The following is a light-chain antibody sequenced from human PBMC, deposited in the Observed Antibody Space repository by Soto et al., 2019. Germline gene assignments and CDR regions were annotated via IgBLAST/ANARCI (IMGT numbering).Light chain of an antibody. J-gene: IGLJ1*01. CDR2: EVS. V-gene: IGLV2-14*01. CDR1: RSYVGAYNY. CDR3: SSLTTSFTYV. Sequence: QSVLTQPASVSGSPGQSVAISCTGTRSYVGAYNYISWYQQHPGKAPKLLLSEVSNRPSGVSDRFSGSKSGNTASLTISGLQAEDEADYYCSSLTTSFTYVFGTGTSSPS.